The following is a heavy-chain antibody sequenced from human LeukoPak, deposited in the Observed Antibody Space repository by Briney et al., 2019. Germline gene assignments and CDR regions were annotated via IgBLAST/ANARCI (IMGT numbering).Heavy chain of an antibody. CDR3: AKDRGRYYDSNGYYRGYYFDS. CDR1: GFIFRTYA. D-gene: IGHD3-22*01. CDR2: ITGSGGAT. Sequence: PGRSLRLSCAASGFIFRTYAMHWVRQAPGKGLEWVSAITGSGGATYYADSVKGRFTISRDNSKNTLYLQMSSLRAEDTAVYYCAKDRGRYYDSNGYYRGYYFDSWGQGILVTVST. V-gene: IGHV3-23*01. J-gene: IGHJ4*02.